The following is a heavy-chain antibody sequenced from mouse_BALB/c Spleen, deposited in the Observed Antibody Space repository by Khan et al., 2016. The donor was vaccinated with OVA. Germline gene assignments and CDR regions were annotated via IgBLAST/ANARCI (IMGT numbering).Heavy chain of an antibody. CDR2: ISSSGST. V-gene: IGHV3-2*02. J-gene: IGHJ4*01. CDR3: ARDGARYNYAMDY. Sequence: EVQLQESGPGLVKPSQSLSLTCTVTGYSITRDYAWNWIRQFPGNKLEWMGYISSSGSTNYNPALKSRLSITRDTSKNQFFLQLNSVTTEDTATYYCARDGARYNYAMDYWGQGTSVTVSS. CDR1: GYSITRDYA. D-gene: IGHD1-1*02.